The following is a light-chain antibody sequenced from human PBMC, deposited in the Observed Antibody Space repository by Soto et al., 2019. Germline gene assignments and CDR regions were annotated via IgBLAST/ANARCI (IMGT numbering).Light chain of an antibody. CDR1: QSISTW. CDR3: QQYTIYART. V-gene: IGKV1-5*03. J-gene: IGKJ2*02. CDR2: QAS. Sequence: DIQMTQSPSTLSASVGDRVTITCRASQSISTWLAWYQHKPGKAPKLLIYQASSLEGGVPSRLSGSGSGTEFTLTISSLQPDDFATYYCQQYTIYARTFGQGTKVETK.